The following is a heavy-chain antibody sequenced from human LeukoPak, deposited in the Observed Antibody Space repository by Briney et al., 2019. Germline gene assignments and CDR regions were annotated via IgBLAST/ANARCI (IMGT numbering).Heavy chain of an antibody. CDR2: ISCDGSNK. D-gene: IGHD6-19*01. Sequence: GGSLRLSCAASGFTFSSYGMHWVRQAPGKGLEWVAVISCDGSNKYYADSVKGRFTISRDNSKNTLYLQMNSLRAEDTAVYYCAKELLAGTVDYWGQGTLVTVSS. V-gene: IGHV3-30*18. J-gene: IGHJ4*02. CDR3: AKELLAGTVDY. CDR1: GFTFSSYG.